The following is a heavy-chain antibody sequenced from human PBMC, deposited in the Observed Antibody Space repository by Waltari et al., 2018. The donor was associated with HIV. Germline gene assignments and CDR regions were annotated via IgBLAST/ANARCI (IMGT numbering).Heavy chain of an antibody. CDR2: VRDIDST. J-gene: IGHJ4*02. Sequence: EVLFLESGGGVVQPGGSLRLHCAASAFRLCNDAIPWVRQAPGKGLEWVAVVRDIDSTYYVDSVKGRFIISRDDSKDSRYLQMNSLRVEDTAVYYCAKDDRASRGLDDWGQGTLVTVSS. CDR3: AKDDRASRGLDD. V-gene: IGHV3-23*01. CDR1: AFRLCNDA. D-gene: IGHD5-12*01.